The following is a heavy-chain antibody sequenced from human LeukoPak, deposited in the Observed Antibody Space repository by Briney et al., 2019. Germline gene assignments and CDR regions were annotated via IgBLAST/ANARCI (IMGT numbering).Heavy chain of an antibody. CDR1: GYTFTGYY. V-gene: IGHV1-2*02. CDR2: INPNSGGT. CDR3: ARGPVGAVAWWFDP. Sequence: GASVKVSCKASGYTFTGYYMHWVRQAPGQGLEWMGWINPNSGGTNYAQKFQGRVTMTRDTSISTAYMELSRLRSDDTAVYYCARGPVGAVAWWFDPWGQGTLVTVSS. D-gene: IGHD6-19*01. J-gene: IGHJ5*02.